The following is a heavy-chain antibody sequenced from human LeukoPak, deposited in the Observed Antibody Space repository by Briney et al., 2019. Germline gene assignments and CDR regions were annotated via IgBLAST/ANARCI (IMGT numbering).Heavy chain of an antibody. D-gene: IGHD3-3*01. Sequence: PGGSLRLSCAASGFTFSSYWMSWVRQAPGKGLEWVANIKQDGSEKYYVDSVKGRFTISRDNAKNSLYLQMNSLRAEDTAVYYCARGGGDFWSGYSIVYFQHWGQGTLVTVSS. CDR3: ARGGGDFWSGYSIVYFQH. J-gene: IGHJ1*01. V-gene: IGHV3-7*03. CDR2: IKQDGSEK. CDR1: GFTFSSYW.